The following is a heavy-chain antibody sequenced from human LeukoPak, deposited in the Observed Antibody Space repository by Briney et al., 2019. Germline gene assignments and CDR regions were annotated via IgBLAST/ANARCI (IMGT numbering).Heavy chain of an antibody. Sequence: GGSLRLSCAASGFTFSSHGMHWVRQAPGKGLEWVAVIWYDGSKRYYADSVKGRFTISRDDSKNTLYLQMNSLRDGDTAVYYCARDPASSFDYWGQGTLVTVSS. J-gene: IGHJ4*02. V-gene: IGHV3-33*01. D-gene: IGHD2-15*01. CDR3: ARDPASSFDY. CDR2: IWYDGSKR. CDR1: GFTFSSHG.